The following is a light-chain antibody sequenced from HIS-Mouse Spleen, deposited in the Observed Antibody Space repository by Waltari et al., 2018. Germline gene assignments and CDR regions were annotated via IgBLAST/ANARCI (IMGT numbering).Light chain of an antibody. CDR3: SSYTSSSTLV. V-gene: IGLV2-14*01. CDR2: DVS. CDR1: SSVVGGYNY. J-gene: IGLJ3*02. Sequence: QSALTQPASVSGSPGQSITISCTATSSVVGGYNYVSWYQQHPGKAPKLMIYDVSNRPSGVSNRFSGSKSGNTASLTISGLQAEDEADYYCSSYTSSSTLVFGGGTKLTVL.